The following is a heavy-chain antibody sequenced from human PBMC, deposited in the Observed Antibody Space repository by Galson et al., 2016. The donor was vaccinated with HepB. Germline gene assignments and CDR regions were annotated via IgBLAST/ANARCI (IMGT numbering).Heavy chain of an antibody. D-gene: IGHD6-13*01. J-gene: IGHJ4*02. CDR2: IYYDGTNK. CDR3: ARDGSIAAAGTRGVSIDS. CDR1: GFTFSSYG. V-gene: IGHV3-33*01. Sequence: SLRLSCAASGFTFSSYGMHWVRQVPGKGLEWVAIIYYDGTNKYYADTVKGRFTISRDNSRNTLYLQMNSLRADDTAVYYCARDGSIAAAGTRGVSIDSWGQGTLVTVSS.